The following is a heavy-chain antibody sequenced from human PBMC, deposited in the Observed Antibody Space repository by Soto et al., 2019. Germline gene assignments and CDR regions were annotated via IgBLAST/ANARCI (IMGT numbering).Heavy chain of an antibody. CDR3: GRGGLAVSGTYDY. Sequence: VQLVQSGAEVKESGASVKVSCKASGYTFINYGVAWVRRAPGQGPEWMGWISGSNGDTKYAQNLQNRVPLTTDTSTNTAYMELRSRRPDDTAIYFCGRGGLAVSGTYDYWGQGTLVTVSS. CDR1: GYTFINYG. CDR2: ISGSNGDT. J-gene: IGHJ4*02. V-gene: IGHV1-18*01. D-gene: IGHD6-19*01.